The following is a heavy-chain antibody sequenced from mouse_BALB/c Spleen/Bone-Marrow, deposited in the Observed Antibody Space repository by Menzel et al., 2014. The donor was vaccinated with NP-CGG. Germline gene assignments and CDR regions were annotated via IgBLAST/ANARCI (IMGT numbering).Heavy chain of an antibody. Sequence: QVQLQQSGAELVKPGASVKLFCKASGYTFTNYWMHWVKQRPGQGLEWIGEIDPSDSYSNYNQNFKGKATLTVDKSSSTAYMQLTSLTSEDSAVYYCARGVVYYYAMDYWGQGTSVTVSS. V-gene: IGHV1-69*02. CDR1: GYTFTNYW. J-gene: IGHJ4*01. CDR3: ARGVVYYYAMDY. CDR2: IDPSDSYS.